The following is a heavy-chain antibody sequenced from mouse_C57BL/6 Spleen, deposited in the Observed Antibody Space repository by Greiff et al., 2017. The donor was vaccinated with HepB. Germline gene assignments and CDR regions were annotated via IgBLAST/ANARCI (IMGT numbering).Heavy chain of an antibody. V-gene: IGHV1-5*01. Sequence: EVQLQQSGTVLARPGASVKMSCKTSGYTFTSYWMHWVKQKPGQGLEWIGAIYPGNSDTSYNQKFKGKAKLTAVTSASTAYVELSSLTNEDSAVYYCTINYYGSSYGFAYWGQGTLVTVSA. CDR3: TINYYGSSYGFAY. CDR1: GYTFTSYW. CDR2: IYPGNSDT. D-gene: IGHD1-1*01. J-gene: IGHJ3*01.